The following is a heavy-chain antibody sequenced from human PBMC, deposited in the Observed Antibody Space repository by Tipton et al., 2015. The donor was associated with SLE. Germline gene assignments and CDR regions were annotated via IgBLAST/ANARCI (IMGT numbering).Heavy chain of an antibody. J-gene: IGHJ4*02. Sequence: SLGLSCAASGFTFSSYAMHWVRQAPGKGLEWVATISYDGNNKYYADSVRGRFSISRDNSRNTLFLQINTLRIEDTALYYCATVGYNFWSVGNWGQGTLLTVSS. V-gene: IGHV3-30-3*01. CDR1: GFTFSSYA. D-gene: IGHD3-3*01. CDR3: ATVGYNFWSVGN. CDR2: ISYDGNNK.